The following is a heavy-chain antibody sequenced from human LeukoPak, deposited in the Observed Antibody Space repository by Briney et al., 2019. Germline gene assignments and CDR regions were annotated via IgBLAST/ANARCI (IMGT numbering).Heavy chain of an antibody. J-gene: IGHJ4*02. CDR1: GGTFSSYA. D-gene: IGHD3-22*01. Sequence: SVKVSCKASGGTFSSYAISWVRQAPGQGLEWMGRIIPILGIANYAQKFQGRVTITADKSTSTAYMELSSLRSVDAAVYYCARESFRGYYYDSSGYLYGYYFDYWGQGTLVTVSS. V-gene: IGHV1-69*04. CDR3: ARESFRGYYYDSSGYLYGYYFDY. CDR2: IIPILGIA.